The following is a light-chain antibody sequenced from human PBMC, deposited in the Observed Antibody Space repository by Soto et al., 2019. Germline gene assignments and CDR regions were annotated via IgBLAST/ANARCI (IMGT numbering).Light chain of an antibody. V-gene: IGLV2-23*02. CDR2: EVS. J-gene: IGLJ1*01. CDR3: CSYAGVNWGYV. CDR1: SSDIGNYHL. Sequence: QSALIQPASVSGSPGQSITISCTGTSSDIGNYHLVSWYQHHPGKAPKLIIYEVSKWPSGVSDRFSGSKSGYTASLTISGLQAEDEADYYCCSYAGVNWGYVLGTGTKVTVL.